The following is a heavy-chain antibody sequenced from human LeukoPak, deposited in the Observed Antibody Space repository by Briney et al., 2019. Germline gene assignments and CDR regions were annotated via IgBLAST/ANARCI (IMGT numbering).Heavy chain of an antibody. CDR2: TYYRSNWYN. J-gene: IGHJ4*02. CDR1: GDTISSNSAA. CDR3: SRDLRSGDDCELFDY. D-gene: IGHD5-12*01. Sequence: SQTLSLTCAISGDTISSNSAAWNWIRQPPSRGLEWLVRTYYRSNWYNDYAVSVKSRITINPDTSKNQFSLQLNSVSPEDTAVYYCSRDLRSGDDCELFDYWGQGTLVTVSS. V-gene: IGHV6-1*01.